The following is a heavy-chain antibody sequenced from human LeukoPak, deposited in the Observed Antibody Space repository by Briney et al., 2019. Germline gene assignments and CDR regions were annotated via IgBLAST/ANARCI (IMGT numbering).Heavy chain of an antibody. CDR1: GGSFSGYY. V-gene: IGHV4-34*01. CDR3: ARGRMVRGVIGYYYYYGMDV. J-gene: IGHJ6*02. CDR2: INHSGST. D-gene: IGHD3-10*01. Sequence: PSETLSLTCAVYGGSFSGYYWSWIRRPPGKGLEWIGEINHSGSTNYNPSLKSRVTISVDTSKNQFSLKLSSVTAADTAVYYCARGRMVRGVIGYYYYYGMDVWGQGTTVTVSS.